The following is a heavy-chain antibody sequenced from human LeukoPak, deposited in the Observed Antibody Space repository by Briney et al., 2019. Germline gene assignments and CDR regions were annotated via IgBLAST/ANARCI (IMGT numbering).Heavy chain of an antibody. CDR2: ISYDGSNK. Sequence: GRSLRLSCAASGFTFSSYGMHWVRQAPGKGLEWVAVISYDGSNKYYADSVKGRFTISRDNSKNTLYLQMNSLRAEDTAVYYCARDRGIGSKRGYYYYGIDVWGQGTTVTVSS. J-gene: IGHJ6*02. CDR3: ARDRGIGSKRGYYYYGIDV. V-gene: IGHV3-30*03. CDR1: GFTFSSYG. D-gene: IGHD2-15*01.